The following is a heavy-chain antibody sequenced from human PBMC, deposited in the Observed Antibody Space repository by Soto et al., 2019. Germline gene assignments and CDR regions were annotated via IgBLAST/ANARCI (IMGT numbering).Heavy chain of an antibody. CDR1: GFTFSRHG. CDR2: INPSGDST. D-gene: IGHD6-13*01. CDR3: AKVGVSTAGSFDY. V-gene: IGHV3-23*01. J-gene: IGHJ4*02. Sequence: GGSLRLSCVASGFTFSRHGLSWGRQAPGKGLEWVSTINPSGDSTFYADSVKGRFTISRDNSKNTVYLQMNSLSVGDTAVYLCAKVGVSTAGSFDYWGQGALVTVSS.